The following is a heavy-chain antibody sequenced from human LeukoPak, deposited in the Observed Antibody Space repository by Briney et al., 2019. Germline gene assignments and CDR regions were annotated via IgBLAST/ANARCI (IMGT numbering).Heavy chain of an antibody. D-gene: IGHD5-12*01. Sequence: GGSLRLSCAASGFTFSSYWMRWVRQAPGKGLEWVANIKQDGSEKYYVDSVKGRFTISRDNAKNSLYLQMNSLRAEDTAVYYCARDLDSGYDSGFDYWGQGTLVTVSS. CDR1: GFTFSSYW. CDR3: ARDLDSGYDSGFDY. V-gene: IGHV3-7*01. J-gene: IGHJ4*02. CDR2: IKQDGSEK.